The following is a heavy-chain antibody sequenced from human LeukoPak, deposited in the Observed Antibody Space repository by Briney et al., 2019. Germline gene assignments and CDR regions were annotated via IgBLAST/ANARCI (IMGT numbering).Heavy chain of an antibody. CDR3: AKDRGYNWNYSWGY. J-gene: IGHJ4*02. CDR2: IYSGGST. D-gene: IGHD1-7*01. CDR1: GFTVSSNY. V-gene: IGHV3-53*01. Sequence: GGSLRLSCAASGFTVSSNYMSWVRQAPGKGLEWVSVIYSGGSTYYADSVKGRFTISRDNSKNTLYLQMNSLRAEDTAVYYCAKDRGYNWNYSWGYWGQGTLVTVSS.